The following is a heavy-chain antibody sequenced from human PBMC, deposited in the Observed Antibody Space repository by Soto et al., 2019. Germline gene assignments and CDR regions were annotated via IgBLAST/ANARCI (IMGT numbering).Heavy chain of an antibody. D-gene: IGHD2-15*01. CDR3: ARGRYCLTGRCLPNWFDS. V-gene: IGHV4-30-4*01. CDR1: GDSISTVDYF. Sequence: SETLSLTCSVSGDSISTVDYFWAWIRQPPGQALEYIGYIYKSTTTYYNPSFGSRVAISLDTSKSQFSLTVTSVTAADTAVYFCARGRYCLTGRCLPNWFDSWGQGTLVTVSS. CDR2: IYKSTTT. J-gene: IGHJ5*01.